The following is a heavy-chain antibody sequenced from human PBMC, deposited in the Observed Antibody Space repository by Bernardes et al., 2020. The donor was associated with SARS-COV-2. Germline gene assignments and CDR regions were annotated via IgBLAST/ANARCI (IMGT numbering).Heavy chain of an antibody. CDR3: ARSLVADYAGYFDY. CDR1: GFTFSSDE. J-gene: IGHJ4*02. CDR2: ISGSGYTI. D-gene: IGHD4-17*01. V-gene: IGHV3-48*03. Sequence: GGSLRLSCAASGFTFSSDEMNWVRQAPGKGLEWVSYISGSGYTIYYADSVKGRFTISRDNAKKSLYLQMNSLRAEDTAVYYCARSLVADYAGYFDYWGQGTLVTVSP.